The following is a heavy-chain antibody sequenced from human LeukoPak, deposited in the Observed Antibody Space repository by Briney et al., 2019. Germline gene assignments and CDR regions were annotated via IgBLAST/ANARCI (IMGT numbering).Heavy chain of an antibody. V-gene: IGHV3-23*01. J-gene: IGHJ4*02. D-gene: IGHD2-2*01. CDR3: SKGCVVPAAMSY. CDR2: INDSGGST. CDR1: VFTFSSYA. Sequence: PGGSLRLSCAASVFTFSSYAMSWVRQAPGKGLEWVSPINDSGGSTYYADSVKGRFTIYRDNYKNKLYLQANSLTAEDTAVYYCSKGCVVPAAMSYWGQGTLVTVSS.